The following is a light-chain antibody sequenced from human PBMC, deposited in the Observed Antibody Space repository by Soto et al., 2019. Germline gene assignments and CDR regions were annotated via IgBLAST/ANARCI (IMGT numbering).Light chain of an antibody. Sequence: SGLTQPGSVSGSPGEYITISCTSTSNDFGGYNYVPWYQQHPGKAPKLMGYEVSNRASGVSNRFSGSKSGNTASLTISGLQADDEADYYCSSYTSSSTLYVFGTGTKVTVL. V-gene: IGLV2-14*01. CDR1: SNDFGGYNY. CDR2: EVS. CDR3: SSYTSSSTLYV. J-gene: IGLJ1*01.